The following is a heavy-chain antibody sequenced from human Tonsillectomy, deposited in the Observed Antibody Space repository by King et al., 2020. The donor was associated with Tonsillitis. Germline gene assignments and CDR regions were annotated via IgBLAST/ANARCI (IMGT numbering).Heavy chain of an antibody. CDR3: ARGRWELLWGDA. CDR1: GFTFSDYW. J-gene: IGHJ5*02. V-gene: IGHV3-74*01. D-gene: IGHD1-26*01. CDR2: IKSDGSST. Sequence: VQLVESGGGLVQPGGSLRLSCAASGFTFSDYWMHWVRQVPGKGLEWVSRIKSDGSSTNYADSVKGRFTISRDNAKSTVYLQMNSLRAEETAVYYCARGRWELLWGDAWGQGTLVTVSS.